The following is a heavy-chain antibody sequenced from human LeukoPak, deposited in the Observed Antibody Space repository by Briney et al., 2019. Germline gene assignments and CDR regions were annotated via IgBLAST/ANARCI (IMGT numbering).Heavy chain of an antibody. CDR2: IRYDGSNK. V-gene: IGHV3-30*02. Sequence: GGSLRLSCAASGFTFSSYGMHWVRQAPGKGLEWVAFIRYDGSNKYYADSVKGRFTNSRDNSKNTLYLQMNSLRAEDTAVYYCAKDRPYSVYYFDYWGQGTLVTVSS. CDR1: GFTFSSYG. D-gene: IGHD2-21*01. J-gene: IGHJ4*02. CDR3: AKDRPYSVYYFDY.